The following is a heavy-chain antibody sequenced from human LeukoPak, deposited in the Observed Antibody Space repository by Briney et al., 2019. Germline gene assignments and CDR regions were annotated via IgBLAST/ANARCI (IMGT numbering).Heavy chain of an antibody. J-gene: IGHJ4*02. CDR1: GFTFSSYG. CDR2: IWYDGSNK. Sequence: GGSLRLSCAASGFTFSSYGMHWVRQAPGKGLEWVAVIWYDGSNKYYADSVKGRFTISRDNSKNTLYLQMNSLRAEDTAVYYCARELSNQHSGYWGRYFDYWGQGTLVTVSS. D-gene: IGHD3-22*01. V-gene: IGHV3-33*01. CDR3: ARELSNQHSGYWGRYFDY.